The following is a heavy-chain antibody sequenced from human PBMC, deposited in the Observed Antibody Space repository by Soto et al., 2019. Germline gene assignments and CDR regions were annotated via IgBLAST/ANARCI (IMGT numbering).Heavy chain of an antibody. CDR1: XXXXXXXX. CDR3: TTDSGMSLIPAVGY. CDR2: IKSKRRGETT. J-gene: IGHJ4*02. V-gene: IGHV3-15*01. D-gene: IGHD2-2*01. Sequence: EVQLAESGGXXXMXGXSXXXXXXXXXXXXXXXXXXXXRQASGKGLEWVARIKSKRRGETTDYAPPVQGRFTISRDDSQSTLYLQMNSLKTEDTAVYYCTTDSGMSLIPAVGYWGQGTLVTVSS.